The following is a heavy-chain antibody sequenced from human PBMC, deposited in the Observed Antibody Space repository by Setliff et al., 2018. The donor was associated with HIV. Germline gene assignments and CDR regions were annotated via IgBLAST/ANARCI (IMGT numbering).Heavy chain of an antibody. CDR2: MIYGGDT. D-gene: IGHD3-10*01. CDR1: GGSITSGNYY. J-gene: IGHJ6*04. Sequence: SETLSLTCRVYGGSITSGNYYWGWIRQAPGKGLEWIASMIYGGDTWYNPSLKSRVTIYVDTANNEISLRLSSVTAEDTAVYRCARPHSGRGGGAWFDPWDKGTTVTVSS. V-gene: IGHV4-39*01. CDR3: ARPHSGRGGGAWFDP.